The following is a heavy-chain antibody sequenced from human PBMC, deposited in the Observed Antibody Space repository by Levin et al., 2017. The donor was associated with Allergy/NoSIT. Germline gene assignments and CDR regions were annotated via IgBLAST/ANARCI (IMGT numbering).Heavy chain of an antibody. V-gene: IGHV3-53*01. CDR1: GFTVSNNY. J-gene: IGHJ4*02. CDR3: ARASSWNEPFDY. Sequence: GGSLRLSCAASGFTVSNNYMSWVRQAPGKGLEWVSVIYSRGSTYNADSVKGRFTISRDNSKNTLYLQMNSLRAEDTAVYYCARASSWNEPFDYWGQGTLVTVSS. D-gene: IGHD6-13*01. CDR2: IYSRGST.